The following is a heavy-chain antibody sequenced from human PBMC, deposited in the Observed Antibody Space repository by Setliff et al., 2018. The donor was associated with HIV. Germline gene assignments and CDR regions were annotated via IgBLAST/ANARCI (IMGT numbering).Heavy chain of an antibody. CDR3: ARSRFVSVTAKAFDM. CDR2: INHSGST. J-gene: IGHJ3*02. D-gene: IGHD2-21*02. V-gene: IGHV4-34*01. Sequence: TSETLSLTCAVYSGPFSGYTWSWIRQPPGKGLEWIGEINHSGSTNYNPSLKSRVIISVDPSKNQFSLRQRSVTAADTAVYYCARSRFVSVTAKAFDMWGQGTMVTVSS. CDR1: SGPFSGYT.